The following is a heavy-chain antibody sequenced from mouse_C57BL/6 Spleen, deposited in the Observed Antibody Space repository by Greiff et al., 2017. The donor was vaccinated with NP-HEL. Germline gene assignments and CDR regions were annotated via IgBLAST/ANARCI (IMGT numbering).Heavy chain of an antibody. CDR1: GFTFSSYA. Sequence: EVKLVESGGGLVKPGGSLKLSCAASGFTFSSYAMSWVRQTPEKRLEWVATISDGGSYTYYPDNVKGRFTISRDNAKNNLYLQMSHLKSEDTAMYYCARDYPDYFDYWGQGTTLTVSS. CDR3: ARDYPDYFDY. CDR2: ISDGGSYT. V-gene: IGHV5-4*01. J-gene: IGHJ2*01.